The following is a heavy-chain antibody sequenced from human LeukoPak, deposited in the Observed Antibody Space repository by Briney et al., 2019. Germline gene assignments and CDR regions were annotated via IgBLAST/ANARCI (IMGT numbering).Heavy chain of an antibody. V-gene: IGHV1-2*02. D-gene: IGHD2-21*01. CDR1: GHTFTGYY. CDR3: ARTSRIAKSMDV. CDR2: INPNSGGT. J-gene: IGHJ6*02. Sequence: ASVKVSCKASGHTFTGYYMHWVRQAPGQGLEWMGWINPNSGGTNYAQKFQGRVTMTRDTSISTAYMELSRLRSDDTAVYYCARTSRIAKSMDVWGQGTTVTVSS.